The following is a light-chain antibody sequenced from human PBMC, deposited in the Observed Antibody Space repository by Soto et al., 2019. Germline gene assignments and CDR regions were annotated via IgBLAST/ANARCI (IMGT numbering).Light chain of an antibody. CDR1: SGDIGGYDY. CDR2: EVT. V-gene: IGLV2-8*01. Sequence: QSALTQPPSASGSPGQSVTISCTGTSGDIGGYDYVSWYQQHPGKAPKLMIYEVTKRPLGVPDRFSGSKSGNTASLTVSGLQAEDEADYYCSSYTDSSNYVFGTGTKVTVL. J-gene: IGLJ1*01. CDR3: SSYTDSSNYV.